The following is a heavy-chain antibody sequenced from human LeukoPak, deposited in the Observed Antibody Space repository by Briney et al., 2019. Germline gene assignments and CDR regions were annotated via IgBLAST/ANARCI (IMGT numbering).Heavy chain of an antibody. CDR1: GFTFSSYA. V-gene: IGHV4-34*01. J-gene: IGHJ4*02. CDR2: INHSGST. Sequence: PGGSLRLSCAASGFTFSSYAMSWVRQPPGKGLEWIGEINHSGSTNYNPSLKSRVTISVDTSKNQFSLKLSSVTAADTAVYYCARIRQFVPTIDYWGQGTLVTVSS. CDR3: ARIRQFVPTIDY. D-gene: IGHD4/OR15-4a*01.